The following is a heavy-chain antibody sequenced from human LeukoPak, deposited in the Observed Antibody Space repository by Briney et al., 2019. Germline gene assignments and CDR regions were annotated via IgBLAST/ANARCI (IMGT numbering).Heavy chain of an antibody. V-gene: IGHV1-58*02. CDR2: IVVGSGNT. J-gene: IGHJ6*03. CDR1: GFTFTSSA. CDR3: ARGGLAVAGSGGSRDYYYYMDV. D-gene: IGHD6-19*01. Sequence: GTSVKVSCKASGFTFTSSAMQWVRQARGQRLEWIGWIVVGSGNTNYAQKFQERVTITRNTSISTAYMELSSLRSEDTAVYYCARGGLAVAGSGGSRDYYYYMDVWGKGTTVTVSS.